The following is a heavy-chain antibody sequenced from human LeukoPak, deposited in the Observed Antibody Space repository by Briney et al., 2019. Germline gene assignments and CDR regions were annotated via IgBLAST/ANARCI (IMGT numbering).Heavy chain of an antibody. CDR2: IKSKTDGGTT. D-gene: IGHD6-19*01. CDR1: GFTFSNVW. J-gene: IGHJ4*02. V-gene: IGHV3-15*01. Sequence: GGSLRLSCAASGFTFSNVWMSWVRQAPGKGLEWVGRIKSKTDGGTTDYAAPVKGRFTISRDDSKNTLNLQMNSLKTEDTAVYYCTPSVAVAGSLDYWGQGTLVTVSS. CDR3: TPSVAVAGSLDY.